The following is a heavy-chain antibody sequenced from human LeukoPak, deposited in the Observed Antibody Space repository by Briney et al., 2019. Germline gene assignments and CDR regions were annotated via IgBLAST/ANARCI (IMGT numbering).Heavy chain of an antibody. J-gene: IGHJ4*02. Sequence: SETLSLTCTVSGGSISSYGWSWIRQPPGKGLEWIGYIYASGTTNYNPSLKSRVTISVDTSKNQFSLKLTSVTAADTAVYYCARGSGWYYYWGQGTLVTVSS. CDR1: GGSISSYG. D-gene: IGHD6-19*01. CDR3: ARGSGWYYY. V-gene: IGHV4-59*01. CDR2: IYASGTT.